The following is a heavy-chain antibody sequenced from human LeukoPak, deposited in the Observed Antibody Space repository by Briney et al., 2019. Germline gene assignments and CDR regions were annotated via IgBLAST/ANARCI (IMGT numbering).Heavy chain of an antibody. D-gene: IGHD6-6*01. CDR1: GGTFSSYA. J-gene: IGHJ4*02. CDR2: IIPILGIA. Sequence: SVKVSCKASGGTFSSYAISWVRQAPGQGLEWMGRIIPILGIANYAQKFRGRVTITADKSTSTAYMELSSLRSEDTAVYYCASPRVEYSSSYYFDYWGQGTLVTVSS. CDR3: ASPRVEYSSSYYFDY. V-gene: IGHV1-69*04.